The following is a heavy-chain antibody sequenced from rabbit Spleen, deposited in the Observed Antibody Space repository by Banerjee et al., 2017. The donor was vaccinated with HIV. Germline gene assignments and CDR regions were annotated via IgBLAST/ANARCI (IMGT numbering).Heavy chain of an antibody. CDR2: IAVGSGGFT. V-gene: IGHV1S45*01. CDR3: VRDQAGDADYGPYYLNL. Sequence: QQQLEESGGGLVKPGGTLTLTCKVSGIDFSSYYYICWVRQPPGKGLEWIACIAVGSGGFTYYANWAKGRFTISKASTTVTLQLSSLTAADTATYFCVRDQAGDADYGPYYLNLWGQGTLVTVS. CDR1: GIDFSSYYY. D-gene: IGHD2-1*01. J-gene: IGHJ4*01.